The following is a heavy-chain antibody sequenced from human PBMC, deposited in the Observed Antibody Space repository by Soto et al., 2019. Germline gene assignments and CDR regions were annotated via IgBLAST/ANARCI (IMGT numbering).Heavy chain of an antibody. V-gene: IGHV3-23*01. Sequence: PGGSLRLSCAASGFTLSSYAMSWVRQAPGKGLEWVSAISARGGITFNADSVKGRFTTSRDSSKNTLYLQMSSLRADDTALYYCTVRSDPVVYWGQGTLVTVSS. D-gene: IGHD2-15*01. CDR3: TVRSDPVVY. CDR1: GFTLSSYA. J-gene: IGHJ4*02. CDR2: ISARGGIT.